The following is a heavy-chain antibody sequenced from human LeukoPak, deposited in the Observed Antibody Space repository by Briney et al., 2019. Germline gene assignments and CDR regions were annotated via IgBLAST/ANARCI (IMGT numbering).Heavy chain of an antibody. CDR2: IYYSGST. CDR3: ARVLYGSLVPTTEVDY. CDR1: GGSISSYY. Sequence: PSETLSLTCTVSGGSISSYYWSWIRQPPGKGLEWIGYIYYSGSTNYNPSLKSRVTISVDTSKNQFSLKLSSVTAADTAVYYCARVLYGSLVPTTEVDYWGQGTLVTVSS. D-gene: IGHD3-10*01. J-gene: IGHJ4*02. V-gene: IGHV4-59*12.